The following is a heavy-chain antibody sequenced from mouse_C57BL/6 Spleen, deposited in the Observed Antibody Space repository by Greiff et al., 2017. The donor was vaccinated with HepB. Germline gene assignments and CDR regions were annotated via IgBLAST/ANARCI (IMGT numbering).Heavy chain of an antibody. CDR3: ARDGYCPWFAY. Sequence: QVQLQQPGAELVRPGSSVKLSCKASGYTFTSYWMHWVKQRPIQGLEWIGNIDPSDSETHYNQKFKDKATLTVDKSSSTAYMQLSSLTSEDSAVYYCARDGYCPWFAYWGQGTLVTVAA. CDR1: GYTFTSYW. CDR2: IDPSDSET. D-gene: IGHD2-3*01. J-gene: IGHJ3*01. V-gene: IGHV1-52*01.